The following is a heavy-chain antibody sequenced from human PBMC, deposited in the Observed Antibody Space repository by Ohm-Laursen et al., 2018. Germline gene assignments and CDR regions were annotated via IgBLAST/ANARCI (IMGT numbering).Heavy chain of an antibody. J-gene: IGHJ3*02. V-gene: IGHV3-9*01. D-gene: IGHD1-26*01. Sequence: SLRLSCAASGFTFDDYAMHWVRQAPGKGLEWVSGISWNSGSIGYADSAKGRFTISRDNAKNSLYLQMNSLRAEDTALYHCARDNPTSFDAFDIWGQGTMVTVSS. CDR3: ARDNPTSFDAFDI. CDR2: ISWNSGSI. CDR1: GFTFDDYA.